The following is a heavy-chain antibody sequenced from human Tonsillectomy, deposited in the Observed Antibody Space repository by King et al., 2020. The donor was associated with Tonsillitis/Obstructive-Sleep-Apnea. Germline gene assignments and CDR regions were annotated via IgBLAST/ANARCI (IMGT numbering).Heavy chain of an antibody. CDR2: LRFDGSGT. D-gene: IGHD4-17*01. V-gene: IGHV3-33*01. CDR1: GFTFRNYG. Sequence: VQLVESGGGVVQPGRYLRLSCTPSGFTFRNYGIHWVRQAPGRGLEWVAVLRFDGSGTDYADSVKGRFTVSRDNSKNTLYLQMNSLRAEDTAVYFCVRGQGDYGDSRYFDLWGRGTLVTGSS. J-gene: IGHJ2*01. CDR3: VRGQGDYGDSRYFDL.